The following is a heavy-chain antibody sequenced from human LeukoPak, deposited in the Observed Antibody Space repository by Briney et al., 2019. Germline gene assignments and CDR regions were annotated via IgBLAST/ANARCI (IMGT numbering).Heavy chain of an antibody. CDR2: IYYRGNT. J-gene: IGHJ4*02. V-gene: IGHV4-59*11. CDR3: ARSYDTSGHYYYFDY. D-gene: IGHD3-22*01. CDR1: GGSFSGRY. Sequence: PSETLSLTCTVSGGSFSGRYWSWIRQSPGKGLEWIGYIYYRGNTNYNPSLKSRVTISVDPSKNQFSLRLTSVTAADTAVYYCARSYDTSGHYYYFDYWGQGTLVTVSS.